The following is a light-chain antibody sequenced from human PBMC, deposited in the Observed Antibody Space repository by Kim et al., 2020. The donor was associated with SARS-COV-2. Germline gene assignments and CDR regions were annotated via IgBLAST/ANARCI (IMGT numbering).Light chain of an antibody. CDR3: QQSYTTPPT. CDR1: QSIGGY. Sequence: ASVGDIVTINCRASQSIGGYLNWFQQRPGKAPNLLIYAASTLLSGVPSRFSGSGSGTDFTLTISSLQPEDFATYYCQQSYTTPPTFGHGTRLEIK. V-gene: IGKV1-39*01. CDR2: AAS. J-gene: IGKJ5*01.